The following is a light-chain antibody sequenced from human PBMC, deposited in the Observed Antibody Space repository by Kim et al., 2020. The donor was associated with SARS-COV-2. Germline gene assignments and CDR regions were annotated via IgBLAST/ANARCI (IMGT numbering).Light chain of an antibody. Sequence: VYTREPPSLTGTASQSVTTILAWYQRNGGRPPRILFYGPPTRATGFPARFLGIGSGTDFTLTISSLQSEDLADNYCQQYHDWVETFGQETKVDIK. CDR2: GPP. J-gene: IGKJ1*01. CDR1: QSVTTI. CDR3: QQYHDWVET. V-gene: IGKV3D-15*01.